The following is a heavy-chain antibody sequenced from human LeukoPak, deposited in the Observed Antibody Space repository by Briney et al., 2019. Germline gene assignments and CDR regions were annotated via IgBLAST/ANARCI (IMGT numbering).Heavy chain of an antibody. CDR2: MYSGGST. CDR1: GFTVRSNY. D-gene: IGHD2-15*01. J-gene: IGHJ3*01. Sequence: TGGSLRLSCTASGFTVRSNYMSWVRQSPRKGLEWASIMYSGGSTDYADSVKGRFIISRDHSKNILYLQMNSLRAEDTAVYYCARDRYCSGGSCYGDAFDLWGQGTMVTVSS. V-gene: IGHV3-53*01. CDR3: ARDRYCSGGSCYGDAFDL.